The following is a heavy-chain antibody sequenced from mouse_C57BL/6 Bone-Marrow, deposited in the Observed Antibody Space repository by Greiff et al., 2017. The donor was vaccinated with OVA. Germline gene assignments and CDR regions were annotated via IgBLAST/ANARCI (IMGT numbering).Heavy chain of an antibody. D-gene: IGHD1-1*01. V-gene: IGHV1-81*01. CDR2: IYPRSGNT. J-gene: IGHJ3*01. CDR3: AGEDYYYGSGYEY. Sequence: VQLQQSGAELVRPGASVKLSCKASGYTFTSYGISWVKQRTGQGLEWIGEIYPRSGNTNYNEKFKGKATLTADKSSSTAYMELRSLTSEDSAVYDCAGEDYYYGSGYEYWGQGTLVTVSA. CDR1: GYTFTSYG.